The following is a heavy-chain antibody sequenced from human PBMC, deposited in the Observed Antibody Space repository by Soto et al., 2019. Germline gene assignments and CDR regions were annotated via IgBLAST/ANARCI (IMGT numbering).Heavy chain of an antibody. Sequence: QVQLVESGGRVVQPGRSLRLSCAASGFIFSSYTMHWVRQAPGKGPEGVGVITYDGSNQYYADSVKGRFTIPRDNSRNMLFLQMNSLRPDDTAVYYCARAPSGSYPEFDYWGQGTLVTVSS. CDR3: ARAPSGSYPEFDY. D-gene: IGHD1-26*01. J-gene: IGHJ4*02. V-gene: IGHV3-30-3*01. CDR1: GFIFSSYT. CDR2: ITYDGSNQ.